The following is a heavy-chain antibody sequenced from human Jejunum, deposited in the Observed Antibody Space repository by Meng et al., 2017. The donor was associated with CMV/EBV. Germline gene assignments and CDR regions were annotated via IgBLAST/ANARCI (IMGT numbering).Heavy chain of an antibody. CDR3: ARGSIFVSFDS. CDR1: GGSIGSGDYY. V-gene: IGHV4-30-4*08. CDR2: IHDTGST. D-gene: IGHD3-3*01. Sequence: QGQLQGSGPGLVKHSRTLSLTCPGSGGSIGSGDYYWSWIRQPPGKGLEWIGYIHDTGSTYYNPSLKSRVDISLGTSRNHFSLTLSSVTAEDTAVYFCARGSIFVSFDSWGQGTLVTVSS. J-gene: IGHJ4*02.